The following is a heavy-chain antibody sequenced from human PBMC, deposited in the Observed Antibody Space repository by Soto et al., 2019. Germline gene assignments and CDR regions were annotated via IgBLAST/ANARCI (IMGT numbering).Heavy chain of an antibody. CDR3: ARGPVYCTNGVCYDIYSAFDI. V-gene: IGHV4-59*08. CDR2: IYYSGST. J-gene: IGHJ3*02. CDR1: GGSISSYY. D-gene: IGHD2-8*01. Sequence: SETLSLTCTVSGGSISSYYWSWIRQPPGKGLEWIGYIYYSGSTNYNPSLKSRVTISVDTSKNQFSLKLSSVTAADTAVYYCARGPVYCTNGVCYDIYSAFDIWGQGTMVTVSS.